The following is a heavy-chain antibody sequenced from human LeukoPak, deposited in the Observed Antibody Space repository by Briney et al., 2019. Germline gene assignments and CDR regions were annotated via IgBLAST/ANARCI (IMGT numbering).Heavy chain of an antibody. CDR1: GFTVINNY. CDR2: IYSGGRT. CDR3: AMGATGEYLQY. J-gene: IGHJ1*01. Sequence: PGGSLRLSCAASGFTVINNYMTWVRQAPGKGLEWVSVIYSGGRTYYADSVKGRFTISRDSSKNTLYLQMDGLRTEDTAVYYCAMGATGEYLQYWGQGTLVTVSS. D-gene: IGHD1-26*01. V-gene: IGHV3-53*01.